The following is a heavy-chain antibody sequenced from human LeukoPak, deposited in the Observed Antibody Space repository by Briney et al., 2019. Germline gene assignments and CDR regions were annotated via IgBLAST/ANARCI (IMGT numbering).Heavy chain of an antibody. CDR1: GGSISSGGYY. CDR3: ARDMFSGYYYYMDV. Sequence: PSQTLSLTCTVSGGSISSGGYYWSWIRQHPGKGLEWIGYIYYSGSTYYNPSLKSRVTISVDTSKNQFSLKLSSVTAADTAVYYCARDMFSGYYYYMDVWGKGTTVTVSS. CDR2: IYYSGST. D-gene: IGHD3-10*02. V-gene: IGHV4-31*03. J-gene: IGHJ6*03.